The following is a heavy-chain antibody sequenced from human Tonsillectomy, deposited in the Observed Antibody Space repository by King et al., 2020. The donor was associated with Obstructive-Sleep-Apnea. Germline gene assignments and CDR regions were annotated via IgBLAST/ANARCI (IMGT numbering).Heavy chain of an antibody. CDR1: GFTFSSYA. Sequence: VQLVESGGGVVQPGRSLRLSCAASGFTFSSYAMHWVRQAPGKGLEWVAGISYDGSNKYYADSVKGRFTISRDNSKNTLYLQMNSLRAEDTAVYYCARKAVAGTIYFDYWGQGTLVTVSS. D-gene: IGHD6-19*01. CDR3: ARKAVAGTIYFDY. V-gene: IGHV3-30-3*01. CDR2: ISYDGSNK. J-gene: IGHJ4*02.